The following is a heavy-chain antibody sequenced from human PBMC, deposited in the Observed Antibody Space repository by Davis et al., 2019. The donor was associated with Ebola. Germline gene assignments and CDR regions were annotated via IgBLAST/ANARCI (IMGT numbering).Heavy chain of an antibody. Sequence: GESLKISCAASGFTFSSYGMHWVRQAPGKGLEWVAVISYDGSNKYYADSVKGRFTISSDNSKTTLYLQMNSLRAEDTAVYYCAKDFFRSYGHFDYWGQGTLVTVSS. CDR3: AKDFFRSYGHFDY. CDR1: GFTFSSYG. D-gene: IGHD5-18*01. J-gene: IGHJ4*02. CDR2: ISYDGSNK. V-gene: IGHV3-30*18.